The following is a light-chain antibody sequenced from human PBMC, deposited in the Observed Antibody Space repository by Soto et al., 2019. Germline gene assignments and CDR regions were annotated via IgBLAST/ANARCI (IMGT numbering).Light chain of an antibody. CDR3: QQYYSTPLT. Sequence: DIVMTQSPDSLAVSLGERATINCKSSQSVLYSSNNKNYLAWYQQKPGQPPKLLIYWASTRESGVPDRFSGSGSRKDFTLTISSLQAEDVAVYYCQQYYSTPLTFGPGTKVDIK. CDR1: QSVLYSSNNKNY. J-gene: IGKJ3*01. CDR2: WAS. V-gene: IGKV4-1*01.